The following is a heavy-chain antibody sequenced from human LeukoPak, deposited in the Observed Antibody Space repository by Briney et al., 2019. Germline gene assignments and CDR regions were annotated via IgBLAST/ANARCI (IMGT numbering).Heavy chain of an antibody. Sequence: PGRSLRLSCAASGFAFSSYAMHWVRQGPGKGLEWVALVSYDGVSKYYADSVRGRITISRDNSKNTLYLQMNSLRTEDTAVYYCARVKGGIAAAGNYFDYWGQGTLVTVSS. D-gene: IGHD6-13*01. CDR3: ARVKGGIAAAGNYFDY. J-gene: IGHJ4*02. CDR1: GFAFSSYA. CDR2: VSYDGVSK. V-gene: IGHV3-30-3*01.